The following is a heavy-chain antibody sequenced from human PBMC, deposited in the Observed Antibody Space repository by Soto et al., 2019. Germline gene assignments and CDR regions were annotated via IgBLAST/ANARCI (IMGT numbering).Heavy chain of an antibody. V-gene: IGHV2-5*02. CDR3: AHAYDGTPRY. Sequence: QITLKESGPTLVKPTQTLTLTCTFSGFSLSTREVGVGWIRQPPGKALEWLAVIYWDDSKHYSPSLKSRVTITKDTSKNQVVLAVTNMDPVDTAIYYCAHAYDGTPRYWGQGTLVTVSS. J-gene: IGHJ4*02. CDR1: GFSLSTREVG. D-gene: IGHD3-22*01. CDR2: IYWDDSK.